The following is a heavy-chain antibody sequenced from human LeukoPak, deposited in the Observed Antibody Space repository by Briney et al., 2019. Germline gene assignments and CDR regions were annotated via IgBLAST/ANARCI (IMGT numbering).Heavy chain of an antibody. J-gene: IGHJ4*02. Sequence: GGSLRLSCAASGFTFSSYSMNWVRQAPGKGLEWVSSISSSSSYIYYADSVKGRFTISRDNAKNSLYLQMNSLRAEDTAVYYCARGWFGKFYPYYFDYWGQGTLVTVSS. CDR1: GFTFSSYS. CDR3: ARGWFGKFYPYYFDY. D-gene: IGHD3-10*01. V-gene: IGHV3-21*01. CDR2: ISSSSSYI.